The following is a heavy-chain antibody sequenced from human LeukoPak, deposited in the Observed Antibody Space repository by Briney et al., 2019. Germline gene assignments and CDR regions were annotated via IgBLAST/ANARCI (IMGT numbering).Heavy chain of an antibody. D-gene: IGHD2-2*01. J-gene: IGHJ5*02. Sequence: SETLSLTCTVSGGSISSYYWSWIRQPPGKGLEWIGYIYYSGSTYYNPSLKSRVTISVDTSKNQFSLKLSSVTAADTAVYYCARPLGYCSSTSCGFDPWGQGTLVTVSS. V-gene: IGHV4-59*08. CDR1: GGSISSYY. CDR2: IYYSGST. CDR3: ARPLGYCSSTSCGFDP.